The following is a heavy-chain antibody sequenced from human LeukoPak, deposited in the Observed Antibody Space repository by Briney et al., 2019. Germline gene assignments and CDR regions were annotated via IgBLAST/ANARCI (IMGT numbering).Heavy chain of an antibody. Sequence: GGSLRLSCAASGFTFSSYWMSWVRQAPGKGLEWVANIKQDGSEKYYVDSVKGRFTISRDNAKNSLYLQMNSLRAEDTAVYYCARESGIAAASYAFDIWGQGTMVTVSS. J-gene: IGHJ3*02. V-gene: IGHV3-7*01. CDR1: GFTFSSYW. D-gene: IGHD6-13*01. CDR2: IKQDGSEK. CDR3: ARESGIAAASYAFDI.